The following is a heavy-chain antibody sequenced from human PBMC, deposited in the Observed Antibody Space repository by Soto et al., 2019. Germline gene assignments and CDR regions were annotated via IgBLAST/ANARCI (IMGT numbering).Heavy chain of an antibody. V-gene: IGHV3-33*01. CDR3: SRATTYDVLTGADY. Sequence: GGSLRLSCAASGFTFSNYGMHWVRQAPGKGLEWVAMIWYDGTDKYYADSVKGRFTISRDNSKNTLYLQIDSLRAEDTAVYYCSRATTYDVLTGADYWGQGTLVTVSS. J-gene: IGHJ4*02. CDR1: GFTFSNYG. D-gene: IGHD3-9*01. CDR2: IWYDGTDK.